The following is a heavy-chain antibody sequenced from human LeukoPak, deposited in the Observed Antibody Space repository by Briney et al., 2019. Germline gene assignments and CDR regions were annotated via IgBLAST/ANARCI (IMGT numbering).Heavy chain of an antibody. J-gene: IGHJ4*02. Sequence: GGSLRLFCAASGFTFSSFGVSWVRQAPGKGLEWVSLISGTGERTYYADSVKGRFTISRDNSRNTLYLQMNSLRVEDTAVYYCARDLSSHLWDYWGQGTLVTVSS. CDR3: ARDLSSHLWDY. V-gene: IGHV3-23*01. D-gene: IGHD3-3*02. CDR1: GFTFSSFG. CDR2: ISGTGERT.